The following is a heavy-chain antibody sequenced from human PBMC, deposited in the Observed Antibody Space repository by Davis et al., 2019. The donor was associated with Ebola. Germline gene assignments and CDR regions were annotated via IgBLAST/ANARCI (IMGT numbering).Heavy chain of an antibody. V-gene: IGHV3-30-3*01. CDR2: ISYDGSNK. CDR3: VSLLH. J-gene: IGHJ4*02. CDR1: GFTFSSYA. Sequence: GESLKISCAASGFTFSSYAMHWVRQAPGKGLEWVAVISYDGSNKYYADSVKGRFTISRDNSKNTLYLQMNSLRVEDTAMYYCVSLLHWGQGARVTVSS.